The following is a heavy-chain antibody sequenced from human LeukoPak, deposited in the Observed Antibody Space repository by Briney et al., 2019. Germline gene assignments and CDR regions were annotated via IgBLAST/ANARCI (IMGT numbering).Heavy chain of an antibody. CDR1: GGSISGYY. D-gene: IGHD6-6*01. V-gene: IGHV4-4*07. CDR3: AREGRASIAARDYYYYYMDV. J-gene: IGHJ6*03. Sequence: SETLSLTCTVSGGSISGYYWSWIRQPAGKGLEWIGRIYTSGSTNYNPSLKSRVTMSVDTSKNQFSLKLSSVTAADTAVYYCAREGRASIAARDYYYYYMDVWGKGTTVTVSS. CDR2: IYTSGST.